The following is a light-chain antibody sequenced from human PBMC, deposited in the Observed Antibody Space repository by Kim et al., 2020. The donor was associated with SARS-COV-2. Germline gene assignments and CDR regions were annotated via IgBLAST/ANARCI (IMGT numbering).Light chain of an antibody. CDR2: KDS. V-gene: IGLV3-25*03. CDR1: ALPKQY. J-gene: IGLJ1*01. Sequence: PGQPARITCSGDALPKQYAYWYQQKPGQAPVLVIYKDSERPSGIPERFSGSSSGTTVTLTISGVQAEDEADYYCQSADSSGTFYVFGTGTKVTVL. CDR3: QSADSSGTFYV.